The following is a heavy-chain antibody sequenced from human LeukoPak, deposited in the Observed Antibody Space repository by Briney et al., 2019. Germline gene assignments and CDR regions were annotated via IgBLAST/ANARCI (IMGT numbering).Heavy chain of an antibody. CDR3: ARDMMVRGEKRFDP. J-gene: IGHJ5*02. CDR1: GNYW. V-gene: IGHV3-74*01. CDR2: INSDGSWT. Sequence: GGSLRLSCAASGNYWMHWVRQAPGKGLVWVSHINSDGSWTSYADSVKGRFTISRDNSKNTLYLQMNSLRAEDTAVYYCARDMMVRGEKRFDPWGQGTLVTVSS. D-gene: IGHD3-10*01.